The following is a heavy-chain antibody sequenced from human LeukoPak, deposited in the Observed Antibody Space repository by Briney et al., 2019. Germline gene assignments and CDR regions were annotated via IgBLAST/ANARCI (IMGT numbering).Heavy chain of an antibody. V-gene: IGHV1-69*01. CDR1: GGTFSSYA. J-gene: IGHJ4*02. CDR3: ASLPYGAAAGTFYVD. Sequence: SVKVSCKASGGTFSSYAISWVRQAPGQGLEWMGGIIPIFGTANYAQKFQGRVTITADESTSTAYMELSSLRSEDTAVYYCASLPYGAAAGTFYVDWGQGTPVTVSS. CDR2: IIPIFGTA. D-gene: IGHD6-13*01.